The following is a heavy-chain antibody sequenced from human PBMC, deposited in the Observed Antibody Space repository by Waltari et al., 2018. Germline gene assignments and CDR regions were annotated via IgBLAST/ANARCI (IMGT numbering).Heavy chain of an antibody. CDR1: GYSISSGYY. CDR2: IYHSGST. CDR3: ARLRATAAGVFDY. J-gene: IGHJ4*02. D-gene: IGHD6-13*01. V-gene: IGHV4-38-2*01. Sequence: QVQLQESGPGLVKPSETLSLTCAVSGYSISSGYYWGWIRQPPGKGLEWIGSIYHSGSTYYNPSRKSRVTISVDTSKNQFSLKLSSVTAADTAVYYCARLRATAAGVFDYWGQGTLVTVSS.